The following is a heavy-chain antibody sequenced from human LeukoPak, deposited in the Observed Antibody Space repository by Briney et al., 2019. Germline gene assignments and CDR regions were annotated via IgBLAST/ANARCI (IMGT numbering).Heavy chain of an antibody. Sequence: GGSLRLSCAASGFTFSRYWMHWVRQAPGKGLVWVSRINSDGSSTSYADSVKGRFTISRDNAKNTLYLQMNSLRAEDTAVYYCATIAAAGTAWFDPWGQGTLVTVSS. CDR2: INSDGSST. V-gene: IGHV3-74*01. J-gene: IGHJ5*02. D-gene: IGHD6-13*01. CDR1: GFTFSRYW. CDR3: ATIAAAGTAWFDP.